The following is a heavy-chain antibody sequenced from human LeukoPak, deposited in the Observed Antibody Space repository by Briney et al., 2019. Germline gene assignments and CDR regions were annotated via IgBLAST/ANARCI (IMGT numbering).Heavy chain of an antibody. Sequence: PGGSLRLSCTVSGFTVSSNSMSWVRQAPGKGLEWVSFIYSDNTHYSDSVKGRFTISRDNSKNTLYLQMNSLRAEDTAVYYCARDRGPGGFDYWGQGTLVTVSS. CDR1: GFTVSSNS. D-gene: IGHD3-10*01. CDR3: ARDRGPGGFDY. J-gene: IGHJ4*02. V-gene: IGHV3-53*01. CDR2: IYSDNT.